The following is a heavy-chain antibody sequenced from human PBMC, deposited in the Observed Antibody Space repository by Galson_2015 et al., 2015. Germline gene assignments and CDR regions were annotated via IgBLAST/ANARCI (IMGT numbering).Heavy chain of an antibody. V-gene: IGHV4-31*02. D-gene: IGHD3-22*01. CDR3: ARVDYYDSSGYYYYYYMDV. CDR2: IYYSGST. J-gene: IGHJ6*03. Sequence: LRLSCAASGFTFSSYAMNWVRQHPGKGLEWIGYIYYSGSTYYNPSLKSRVTISVDTSKNQFSLKLSSVTAADTAVYYCARVDYYDSSGYYYYYYMDVWGKGTTVTVSS. CDR1: GFTFSSYA.